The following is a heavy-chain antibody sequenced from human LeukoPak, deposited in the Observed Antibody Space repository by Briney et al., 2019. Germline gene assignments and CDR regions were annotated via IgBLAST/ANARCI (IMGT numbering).Heavy chain of an antibody. CDR2: IDSSGST. J-gene: IGHJ2*01. D-gene: IGHD1-1*01. CDR3: ARRALDNWYLDL. Sequence: SETLSLTCSVSGGSISSNNWSWIRQPPGKGLECIGYIDSSGSTNYNPSLKSRVTISLDPSKNQFSLKLSSVTAADTALYYCARRALDNWYLDLWGRGTLVTVSS. CDR1: GGSISSNN. V-gene: IGHV4-59*08.